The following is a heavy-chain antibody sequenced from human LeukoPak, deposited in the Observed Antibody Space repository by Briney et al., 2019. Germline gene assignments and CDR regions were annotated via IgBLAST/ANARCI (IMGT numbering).Heavy chain of an antibody. V-gene: IGHV3-7*01. J-gene: IGHJ4*02. CDR1: GFTFSAYW. CDR2: IKQDGSEK. CDR3: ARGYGDGSLY. Sequence: PGGALRLSCAASGFTFSAYWMSWVRQAPGKGLEGVADIKQDGSEKYYVDSVKGRFTISRDNAKNPLYLQMNSLRAEDTAVYSCARGYGDGSLYWGQGTLVTVSS. D-gene: IGHD5-24*01.